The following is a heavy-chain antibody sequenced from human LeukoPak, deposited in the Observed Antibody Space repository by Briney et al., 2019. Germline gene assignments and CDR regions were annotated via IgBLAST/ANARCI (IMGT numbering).Heavy chain of an antibody. J-gene: IGHJ4*02. V-gene: IGHV3-66*01. CDR1: GFAVTSNY. CDR2: IYSGGTT. Sequence: GGSLRLSCVVSGFAVTSNYMSWVRQAPGKGLEWVSVIYSGGTTNYADSVKGRFTVYRDNSKNTLYLQMNSLRAEDTAVYYCASKLTSGYWGQGTLVTVSS. CDR3: ASKLTSGY. D-gene: IGHD4-17*01.